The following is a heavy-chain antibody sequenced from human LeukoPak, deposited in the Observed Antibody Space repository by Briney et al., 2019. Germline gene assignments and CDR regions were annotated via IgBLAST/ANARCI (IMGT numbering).Heavy chain of an antibody. J-gene: IGHJ4*02. CDR3: AKDRGYGDPDY. CDR1: GFTFSSYA. D-gene: IGHD4-17*01. V-gene: IGHV3-30*02. CDR2: IRNDGSNK. Sequence: GGSLRLSCAASGFTFSSYAMHWVRQAPGKGLEWVTFIRNDGSNKYYADSVKGRFTISRDNSKNTLYLQMNSLRAEDTAVYYCAKDRGYGDPDYWGQGTLVTVSS.